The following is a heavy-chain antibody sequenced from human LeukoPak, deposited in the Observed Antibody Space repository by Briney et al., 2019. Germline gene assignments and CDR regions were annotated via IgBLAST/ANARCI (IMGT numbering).Heavy chain of an antibody. CDR3: ATQRGSYLWGTAFDY. CDR2: INPNSGDT. CDR1: GYTFTGYY. J-gene: IGHJ4*02. V-gene: IGHV1-2*02. D-gene: IGHD3-16*01. Sequence: ASVKVSCKASGYTFTGYYMHWVRQAPGQGLEWMGWINPNSGDTKYSQKFQGRVTMTRDTSVSTAYMELSRLRSDDTAVYYCATQRGSYLWGTAFDYWGQGTLVTVSS.